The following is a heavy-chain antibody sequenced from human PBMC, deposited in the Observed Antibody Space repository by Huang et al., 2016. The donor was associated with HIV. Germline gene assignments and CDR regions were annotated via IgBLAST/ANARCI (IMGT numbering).Heavy chain of an antibody. CDR3: AAQWELRGGVDF. J-gene: IGHJ4*02. CDR2: IYSDAST. V-gene: IGHV3-53*01. CDR1: GFTVSSNY. D-gene: IGHD1-26*01. Sequence: EVQLVESGGGLIQPGGSLRLSCAASGFTVSSNYMGWVRQAPGKGREWVSVIYSDASTYVADSVKGRFTISRDNSKNTLYLQMNSLRAEDTAVYYCAAQWELRGGVDFWGQGTLVTVSS.